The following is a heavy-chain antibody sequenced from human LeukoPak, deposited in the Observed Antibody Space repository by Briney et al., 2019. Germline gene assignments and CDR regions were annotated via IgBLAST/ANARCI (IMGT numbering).Heavy chain of an antibody. CDR1: GGSFSGYY. D-gene: IGHD3-22*01. V-gene: IGHV4-34*01. CDR2: INHSGST. Sequence: PSETLSLTCAVYGGSFSGYYWSWIRQPPGKGLEWIGEINHSGSTNYNPSLKSRVTISVDTSKNQFSLKLSSVTAADTAVYYCARGDTAMVYDSSGYYGMDVWGQGTTVTASS. CDR3: ARGDTAMVYDSSGYYGMDV. J-gene: IGHJ6*02.